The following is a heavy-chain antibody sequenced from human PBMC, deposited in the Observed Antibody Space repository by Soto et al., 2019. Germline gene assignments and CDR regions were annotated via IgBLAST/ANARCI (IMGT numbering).Heavy chain of an antibody. CDR3: ARLGYYDSSELDY. CDR2: IYYSGST. D-gene: IGHD3-22*01. V-gene: IGHV4-59*08. CDR1: RASISSHY. Sequence: PSATLSLTCSLSRASISSHYWSRIRQPPGKGLEWIGYIYYSGSTKYNPSLKSRVTISVDTSKNQFSLKLSSVTAADTAVYYCARLGYYDSSELDYWGQGTLVTVS. J-gene: IGHJ4*02.